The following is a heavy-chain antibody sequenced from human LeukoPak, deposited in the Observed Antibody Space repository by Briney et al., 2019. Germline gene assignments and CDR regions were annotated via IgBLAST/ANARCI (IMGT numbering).Heavy chain of an antibody. CDR3: ARLRVTAAAFYGMDV. Sequence: ASVKVSCKASGYTFTAYYLHWVRQAPGQGLEWMGWINANSGGTNYAQKFQGRVTMTRDTSISTAYMELSRLRSDDTAVYYCARLRVTAAAFYGMDVWGQGTTATVSS. V-gene: IGHV1-2*02. J-gene: IGHJ6*02. CDR1: GYTFTAYY. D-gene: IGHD6-25*01. CDR2: INANSGGT.